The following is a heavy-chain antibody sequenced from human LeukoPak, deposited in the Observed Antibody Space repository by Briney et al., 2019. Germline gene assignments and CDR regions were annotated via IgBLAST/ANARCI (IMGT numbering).Heavy chain of an antibody. V-gene: IGHV3-30*03. CDR3: AREGYYGSGSPPSLYFDY. D-gene: IGHD3-10*01. CDR2: TSSDLNVK. J-gene: IGHJ4*02. Sequence: GGSLRLSCAASGFTLSTFWMSWFRQAPGKGLEWVAVTSSDLNVKLYADSVKGRFTISRDNSRSTLYLQMNSLRPEGTAIYYCAREGYYGSGSPPSLYFDYWGQGTLVTVSS. CDR1: GFTLSTFW.